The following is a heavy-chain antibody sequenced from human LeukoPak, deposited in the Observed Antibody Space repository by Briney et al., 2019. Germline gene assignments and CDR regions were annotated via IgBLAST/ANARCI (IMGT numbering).Heavy chain of an antibody. J-gene: IGHJ5*02. CDR2: ISGTGDSP. CDR3: AKDIGWFDP. V-gene: IGHV3-23*01. Sequence: PGGSLRLSCAASVFTFISYAMNWVRQAPRKGGEGVSAISGTGDSPHSAHSPKGSCTISRDNSKKPLHLQMNSLKAQGNACYYCAKDIGWFDPWGQGTLVTVSS. CDR1: VFTFISYA.